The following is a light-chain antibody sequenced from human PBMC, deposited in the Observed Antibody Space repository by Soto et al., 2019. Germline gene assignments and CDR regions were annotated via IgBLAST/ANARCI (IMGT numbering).Light chain of an antibody. CDR1: QSINNW. CDR3: QQYNLYWT. Sequence: DIQMTQSPSTLSASIGDRVTITCRASQSINNWLAWYQQKPGKAPKLLIYDASSLESGVPSRFSGSGSGTELTLTISSLQPDDLATYYCQQYNLYWTFGQGTKVEIK. CDR2: DAS. V-gene: IGKV1-5*01. J-gene: IGKJ1*01.